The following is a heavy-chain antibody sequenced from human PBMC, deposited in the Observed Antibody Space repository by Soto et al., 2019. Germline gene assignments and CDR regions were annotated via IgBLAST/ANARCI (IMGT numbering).Heavy chain of an antibody. D-gene: IGHD1-26*01. J-gene: IGHJ4*02. V-gene: IGHV1-69*01. Sequence: SVKVSFKASGGTFSSYAISWVRQAPGQGLEWMGGIIPIFGTANYARKFQGRVTITADESTSTDYMELSSLRSEDTAVYYCARTVSGATHFDCWGKGTLVTVSS. CDR1: GGTFSSYA. CDR2: IIPIFGTA. CDR3: ARTVSGATHFDC.